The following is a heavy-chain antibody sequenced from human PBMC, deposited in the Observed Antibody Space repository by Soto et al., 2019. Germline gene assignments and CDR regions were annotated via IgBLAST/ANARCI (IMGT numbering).Heavy chain of an antibody. CDR3: ARHHGPTTSENWFDP. J-gene: IGHJ5*02. Sequence: QVHLVQSGVEVKTPGASVKVSCQASGYTFFTYDISWVRQAPGQGLEWMGWISTYSGDTKYAQKFQGRVTMTTDTSTTTAYLELRSLRSDDTAVYYCARHHGPTTSENWFDPWGXXXXXXXSS. CDR1: GYTFFTYD. CDR2: ISTYSGDT. D-gene: IGHD5-12*01. V-gene: IGHV1-18*01.